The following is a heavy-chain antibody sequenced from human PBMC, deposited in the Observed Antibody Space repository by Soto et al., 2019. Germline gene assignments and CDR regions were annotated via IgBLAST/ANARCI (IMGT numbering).Heavy chain of an antibody. V-gene: IGHV2-5*02. D-gene: IGHD1-1*01. CDR1: GFSLSTTGVG. CDR3: ARIFRTGPPPYYHYYGMDV. CDR2: IYWDDDK. J-gene: IGHJ6*02. Sequence: SGPTLVNPTQTLTLTCTFSGFSLSTTGVGVGWIRQPPGKALEWLALIYWDDDKRCSPSLKSRLTITKDTSKNQVVLTMTNMDPVDTATYYCARIFRTGPPPYYHYYGMDVWGQGTTVTVSS.